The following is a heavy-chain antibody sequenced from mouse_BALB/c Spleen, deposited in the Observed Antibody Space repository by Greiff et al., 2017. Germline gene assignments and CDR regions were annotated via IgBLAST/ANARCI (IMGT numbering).Heavy chain of an antibody. D-gene: IGHD2-1*01. CDR1: GFSLSTSGMG. Sequence: QVTLKVSGPGILQPSQTLSLTCSFSGFSLSTSGMGVGWIRQPSGKGLEWLAHIWWDDDKRYNPALKSRLTISKDTSSNQVFLKITSVDTADTATYYCARMDGNYLWYFDVWGAGTTVTVSS. V-gene: IGHV8-12*01. J-gene: IGHJ1*01. CDR2: IWWDDDK. CDR3: ARMDGNYLWYFDV.